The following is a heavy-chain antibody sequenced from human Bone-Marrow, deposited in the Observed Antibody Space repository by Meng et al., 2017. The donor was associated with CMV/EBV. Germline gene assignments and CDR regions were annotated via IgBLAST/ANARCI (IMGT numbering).Heavy chain of an antibody. CDR3: AGRYYYDSSGYYWLDY. CDR2: ISGSGGST. Sequence: SGCPFSSYARSWVRQAPGKGLEWVSAISGSGGSTYYADSVKGRFTISRDNSKNTLYLQMNSLRAEDTAVYYCAGRYYYDSSGYYWLDYWGQGTLVTVSS. V-gene: IGHV3-23*01. CDR1: GCPFSSYA. D-gene: IGHD3-22*01. J-gene: IGHJ4*02.